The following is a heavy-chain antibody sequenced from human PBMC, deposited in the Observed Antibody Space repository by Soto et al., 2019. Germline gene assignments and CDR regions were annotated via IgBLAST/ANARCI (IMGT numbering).Heavy chain of an antibody. D-gene: IGHD3-10*01. J-gene: IGHJ6*02. CDR2: ISGSGGST. CDR1: GFTCSSYA. V-gene: IGHV3-23*01. CDR3: AKVYYGSGSYYNYYYYGMDV. Sequence: PGGSLRLSCAASGFTCSSYAMSWVRQAPGKGLEWFSAISGSGGSTYYADSVKGRFTISRDNSKNTLYLQMNSLRAEDTAVYYCAKVYYGSGSYYNYYYYGMDVWGQGTTVTVSS.